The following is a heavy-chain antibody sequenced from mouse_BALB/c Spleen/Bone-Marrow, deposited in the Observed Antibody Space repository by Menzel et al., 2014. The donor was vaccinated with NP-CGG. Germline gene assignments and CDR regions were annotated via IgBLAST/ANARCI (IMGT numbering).Heavy chain of an antibody. D-gene: IGHD2-1*01. CDR3: ARDHFYSGNYEFGD. V-gene: IGHV1-69*02. CDR2: IDPSDSET. CDR1: GYTFTSYW. Sequence: VQLQQSGAELVKPGAPVKLSCKASGYTFTSYWMNWIKQRPGRGLEWIGRIDPSDSETHYNQKFKDKATLTVDKSSSTAYIQLSSLTSEDSAVYYCARDHFYSGNYEFGDWGQGTLVTVSP. J-gene: IGHJ3*01.